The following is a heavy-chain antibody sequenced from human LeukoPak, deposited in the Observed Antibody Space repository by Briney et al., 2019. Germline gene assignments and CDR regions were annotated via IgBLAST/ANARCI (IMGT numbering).Heavy chain of an antibody. J-gene: IGHJ4*02. V-gene: IGHV3-21*04. D-gene: IGHD3-3*01. CDR1: GFTFSSYS. CDR3: AKAHVLRFLEWLTPFDY. CDR2: ISSSSSYI. Sequence: GGSLRLSCAASGFTFSSYSMNWVRQAPGKGLEWVSSISSSSSYIYYADSVKGRFTISRDNAKNSLYLQMNSLRAEDTAVYYCAKAHVLRFLEWLTPFDYWGQGTLVTVSS.